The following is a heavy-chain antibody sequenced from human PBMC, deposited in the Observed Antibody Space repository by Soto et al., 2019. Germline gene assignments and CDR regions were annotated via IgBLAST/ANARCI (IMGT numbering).Heavy chain of an antibody. Sequence: ASVKVSCKASGYTFTSYGISWVRQAPGQGLEWLGWISAYNGNTNYAQKLQGRVTMTTDTSTSTAYMELRSLRSDDTAVYYCARQLTAMSAFDIWGQGTMVTVSS. J-gene: IGHJ3*02. CDR2: ISAYNGNT. V-gene: IGHV1-18*04. CDR1: GYTFTSYG. CDR3: ARQLTAMSAFDI. D-gene: IGHD2-21*02.